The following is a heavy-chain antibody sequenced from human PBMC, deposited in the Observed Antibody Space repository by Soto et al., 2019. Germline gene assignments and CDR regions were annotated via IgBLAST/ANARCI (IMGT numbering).Heavy chain of an antibody. Sequence: SETLSLTXTVPGGSISSGDYYWSWIRQPPGKGLEWIGYIYYGGSTYYNPSLKSRVTISVDTSKNQFSLKLSSVTAADTAVYYCARGSKSPYYYDSSGYYYWFDPWGQGTLVTVSS. V-gene: IGHV4-30-4*01. D-gene: IGHD3-22*01. CDR1: GGSISSGDYY. CDR2: IYYGGST. CDR3: ARGSKSPYYYDSSGYYYWFDP. J-gene: IGHJ5*02.